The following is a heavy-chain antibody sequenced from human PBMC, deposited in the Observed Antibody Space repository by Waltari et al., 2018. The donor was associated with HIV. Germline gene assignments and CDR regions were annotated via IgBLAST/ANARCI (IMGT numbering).Heavy chain of an antibody. Sequence: DVHLVESGGASVQHGGSLRLSCAAPGFSFGGYWMSWVREAPGKGLEWVANINPVGSTRYHVDSVRGRFTISRDNAENSLYLQMSSLRAEDTAVYFCASGLGDWGYWGRGTLVTVSS. CDR2: INPVGSTR. D-gene: IGHD2-21*02. CDR1: GFSFGGYW. CDR3: ASGLGDWGY. J-gene: IGHJ4*02. V-gene: IGHV3-7*02.